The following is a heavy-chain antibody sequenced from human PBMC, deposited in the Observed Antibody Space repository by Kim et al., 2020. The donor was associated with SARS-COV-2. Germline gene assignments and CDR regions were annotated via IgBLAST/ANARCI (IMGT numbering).Heavy chain of an antibody. CDR3: AREVTVTTYNWFDP. CDR1: GFTFSSYS. J-gene: IGHJ5*02. Sequence: GGSLRLSCAASGFTFSSYSMNWVRQAPGKGLEWVSYISSSSSTIYYADSVKGRFTISRDNAKNSLYLQMNSLRDEDTAVYYCAREVTVTTYNWFDPWGQGTLVTVSS. D-gene: IGHD4-17*01. V-gene: IGHV3-48*02. CDR2: ISSSSSTI.